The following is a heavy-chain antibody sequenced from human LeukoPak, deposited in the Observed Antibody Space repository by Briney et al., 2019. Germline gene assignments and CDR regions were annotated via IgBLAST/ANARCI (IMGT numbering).Heavy chain of an antibody. CDR1: GFTFSSYS. J-gene: IGHJ4*02. Sequence: PGGSLRLSCAASGFTFSSYSMNWVRQAPGKGLEWVSVIYSGGSTYYADSVKGRFTISRDNSKNTLYLQMNSLRAEDTAVYYCAREKTGAGLDYWGQGTLVTVSS. CDR2: IYSGGST. CDR3: AREKTGAGLDY. V-gene: IGHV3-66*02.